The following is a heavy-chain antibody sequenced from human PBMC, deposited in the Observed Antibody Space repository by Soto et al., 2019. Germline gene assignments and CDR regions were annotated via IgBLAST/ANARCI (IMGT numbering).Heavy chain of an antibody. D-gene: IGHD3-10*01. CDR1: GFTFSDHY. CDR2: SKNKADSYTT. V-gene: IGHV3-72*01. Sequence: EVQLVESGGGLVQPGGSLRLSCAASGFTFSDHYMDWVRQAPGKGLEWVGRSKNKADSYTTEYAASEKGRFTISRDGSKNSLYLQMNSLKTEDTALYYCTVWGSGNDFGAAWGQGILVTVSS. J-gene: IGHJ4*02. CDR3: TVWGSGNDFGAA.